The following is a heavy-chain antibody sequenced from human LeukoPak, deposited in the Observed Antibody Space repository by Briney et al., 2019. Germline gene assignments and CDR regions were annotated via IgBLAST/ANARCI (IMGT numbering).Heavy chain of an antibody. Sequence: GGSLSLSCAVSVFTFSSFAMSWVRQSPGKGREWVSAISGSCGGTYYADSVKGRYTISRDNSKNTLYLQMNSLRAEDTAVYYCAKQKDIVVVIATFDYWGQGTQVTVCS. J-gene: IGHJ4*02. CDR2: ISGSCGGT. D-gene: IGHD2-21*01. CDR1: VFTFSSFA. CDR3: AKQKDIVVVIATFDY. V-gene: IGHV3-23*01.